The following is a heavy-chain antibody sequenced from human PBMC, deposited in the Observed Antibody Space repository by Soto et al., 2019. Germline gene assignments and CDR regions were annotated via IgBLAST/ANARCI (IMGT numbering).Heavy chain of an antibody. V-gene: IGHV1-2*02. J-gene: IGHJ4*02. CDR1: GYTFTEYF. Sequence: ASVNVSCQGSGYTFTEYFLHGVGPAAGKGVAWVGWINPRSGGIMYTQKFKGRVTMTWDTSISTAYMALTRLTADDTAVYYCARDVAKGGWTARFDYWGQGTLVTVSS. CDR2: INPRSGGI. CDR3: ARDVAKGGWTARFDY. D-gene: IGHD2-21*01.